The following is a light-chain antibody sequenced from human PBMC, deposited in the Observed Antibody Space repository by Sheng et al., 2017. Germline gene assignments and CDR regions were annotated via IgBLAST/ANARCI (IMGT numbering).Light chain of an antibody. Sequence: DIVLTQSPGTLSLSPGERATLSCRASQSVSRNLAWYQQKPGQAPRLLIYVASTRATGIPARFSGSGSGTEFTLTISSLQSEDFAVYYCQQYNNWPRTFGQGTKVEIK. J-gene: IGKJ1*01. CDR2: VAS. V-gene: IGKV3-15*01. CDR1: QSVSRN. CDR3: QQYNNWPRT.